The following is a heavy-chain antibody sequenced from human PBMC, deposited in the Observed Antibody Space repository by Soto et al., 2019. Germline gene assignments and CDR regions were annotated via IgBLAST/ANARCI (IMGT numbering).Heavy chain of an antibody. J-gene: IGHJ4*02. CDR1: EFIFSASW. CDR2: IRGDGADS. CDR3: ASDLVLGSRSLGH. V-gene: IGHV3-74*01. Sequence: EVHLVESGGGLVQPGGSLRLSCAASEFIFSASWMHWVRQAPGKGLVWVARIRGDGADSNYADSVKGRFTISRDNDKSTLYLQLDSLRAEDTAVYYCASDLVLGSRSLGHWCQGTLVTVSS. D-gene: IGHD3-10*01.